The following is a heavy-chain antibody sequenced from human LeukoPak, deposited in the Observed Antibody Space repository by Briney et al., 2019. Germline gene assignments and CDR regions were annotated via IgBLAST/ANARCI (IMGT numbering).Heavy chain of an antibody. CDR2: IIRIFGTA. D-gene: IGHD5-18*01. CDR3: AIRGYSYGSSAAFDI. CDR1: GGTFSSYA. J-gene: IGHJ3*02. V-gene: IGHV1-69*01. Sequence: SVKVSCEASGGTFSSYAISWVRQAPGQGLEWMGGIIRIFGTANYAQKFQGRVTITADESTSTAYMELSSLRSEDTAVYYCAIRGYSYGSSAAFDIWGQGTMVTVSS.